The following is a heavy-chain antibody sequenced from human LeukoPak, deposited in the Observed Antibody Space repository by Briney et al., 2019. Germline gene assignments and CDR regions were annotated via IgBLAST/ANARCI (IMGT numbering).Heavy chain of an antibody. V-gene: IGHV1-24*01. CDR2: FDPEDGET. Sequence: ASVKVSCKVSGYTLTELSMHWVRQAPGKGLEWMGGFDPEDGETIYAQKFQGRVTMTEDTSTDTAYMELSSLRSEDTAVYYCATDRQWLVGFGYWGQGTLVTVSS. J-gene: IGHJ4*02. CDR1: GYTLTELS. D-gene: IGHD6-19*01. CDR3: ATDRQWLVGFGY.